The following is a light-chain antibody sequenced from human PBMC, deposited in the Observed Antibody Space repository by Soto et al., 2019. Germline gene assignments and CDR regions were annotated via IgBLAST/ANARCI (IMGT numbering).Light chain of an antibody. J-gene: IGKJ1*01. V-gene: IGKV1-5*03. CDR3: QQYNSYWT. Sequence: DIQMTQSPSTLPASVADRVTITCRASQSISSWLAWYQQKPGKAPKLLIYKASSLESGVPSRLSVSGSGTEFTLPIRSLQPDDFATYYCQQYNSYWTFGQGTKVDIK. CDR2: KAS. CDR1: QSISSW.